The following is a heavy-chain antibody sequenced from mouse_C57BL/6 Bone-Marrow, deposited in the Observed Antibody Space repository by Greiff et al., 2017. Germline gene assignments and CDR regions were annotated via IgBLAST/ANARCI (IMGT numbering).Heavy chain of an antibody. Sequence: VQLQQSGAELVKPGASVKISCKSSGYAFSSYWMNWVKQRPGKGLERIGQILPGDGDTNFNGKFRGKATKAADKPSSTAYMQRSGLTSEDSAVYCCGRGAYWGQGTLVTVSA. V-gene: IGHV1-80*01. CDR2: ILPGDGDT. CDR1: GYAFSSYW. CDR3: GRGAY. J-gene: IGHJ3*01.